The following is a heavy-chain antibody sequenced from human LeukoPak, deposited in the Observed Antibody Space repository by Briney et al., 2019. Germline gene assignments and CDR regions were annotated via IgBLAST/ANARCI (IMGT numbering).Heavy chain of an antibody. V-gene: IGHV5-51*01. CDR3: ARLLEPTYYFDY. Sequence: PGESLKISCKGSGYSFTSYWIAWVRQVPGKGLEWMGIMYPGDSDTRYSPSFQGQVTISADKSISTAYLQWSSLKASDTAMYYCARLLEPTYYFDYWGQGTLVTVSS. CDR2: MYPGDSDT. D-gene: IGHD1-1*01. CDR1: GYSFTSYW. J-gene: IGHJ4*02.